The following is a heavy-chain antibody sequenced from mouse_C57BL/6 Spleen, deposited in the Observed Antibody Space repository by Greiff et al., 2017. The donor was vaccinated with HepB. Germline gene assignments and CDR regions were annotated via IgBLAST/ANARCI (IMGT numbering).Heavy chain of an antibody. Sequence: QVQLQQPGAELVKPGASVKMSCKASGYTFTSYWITWVKQRPGQGLEWIGDIYPGSGSTNYNEKFKSKATLTVDTSSGTAYMQLSSLTSEDSAVYYCARWPLITTVVAVDYWGQGTTLTVSS. D-gene: IGHD1-1*01. J-gene: IGHJ2*01. CDR2: IYPGSGST. CDR1: GYTFTSYW. V-gene: IGHV1-55*01. CDR3: ARWPLITTVVAVDY.